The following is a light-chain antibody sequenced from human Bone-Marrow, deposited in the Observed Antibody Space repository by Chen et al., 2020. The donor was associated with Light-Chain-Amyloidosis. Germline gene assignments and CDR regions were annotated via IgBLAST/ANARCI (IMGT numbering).Light chain of an antibody. V-gene: IGLV1-40*01. CDR2: GNS. CDR3: QSYDSSLSGFV. J-gene: IGLJ1*01. Sequence: QPVLTQPPSVSGAPGQRVTIPCTGSSSNIGAGYAVHWYQQLPGTAPKLLIYGNSNRPSGVPDRFSGSKSGTSASLAITGLQAEDEADYYCQSYDSSLSGFVFGTGTKVTVL. CDR1: SSNIGAGYA.